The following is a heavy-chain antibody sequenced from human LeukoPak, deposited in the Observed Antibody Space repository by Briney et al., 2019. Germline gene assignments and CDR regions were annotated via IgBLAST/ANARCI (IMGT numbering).Heavy chain of an antibody. CDR3: AKIFSYYWDTSLRGALDI. V-gene: IGHV3-23*01. J-gene: IGHJ3*02. D-gene: IGHD3-22*01. Sequence: GGSLRLSCAASGFTFSRFAMSWARQAPGKGLEWVSGISGGNTYYANSVKGRFTISRDNSKNTLYVQMNSLRAEDTAVYYCAKIFSYYWDTSLRGALDIWGQGTMVTVSS. CDR1: GFTFSRFA. CDR2: ISGGNT.